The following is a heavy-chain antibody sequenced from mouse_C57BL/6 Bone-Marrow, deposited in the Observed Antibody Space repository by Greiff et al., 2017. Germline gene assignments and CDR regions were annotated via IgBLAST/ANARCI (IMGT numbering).Heavy chain of an antibody. CDR1: GYTFTSYW. CDR2: IYPGSGST. CDR3: ARCYGSSSWFAY. D-gene: IGHD1-1*01. Sequence: QVQLKQPGAELVKPGASVKMSCKASGYTFTSYWITWVKQRPGQGLEWIGDIYPGSGSTNYNEKFKSKATLTVDTSSSTAYLQLSSLTSEDSAVYYCARCYGSSSWFAYWGQGTLVTVSA. J-gene: IGHJ3*01. V-gene: IGHV1-55*01.